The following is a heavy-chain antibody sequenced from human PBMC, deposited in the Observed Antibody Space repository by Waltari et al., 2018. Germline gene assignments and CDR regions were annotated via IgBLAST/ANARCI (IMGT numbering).Heavy chain of an antibody. J-gene: IGHJ5*02. CDR3: ARDPYMAKQQLLGWFDP. Sequence: QLQLQESGPGLVKPSETLSLTCTVSGGSISSSSYYWGWIRQPPGKGLEWIGSIYYSGRTDYNPSLKSRVTRSVDTSKNQFSLKLSSVTAADTAGYYCARDPYMAKQQLLGWFDPWGQGTLVTVSS. CDR2: IYYSGRT. V-gene: IGHV4-39*07. CDR1: GGSISSSSYY. D-gene: IGHD6-13*01.